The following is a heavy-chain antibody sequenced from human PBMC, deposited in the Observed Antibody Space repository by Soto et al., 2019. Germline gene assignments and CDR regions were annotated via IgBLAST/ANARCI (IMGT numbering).Heavy chain of an antibody. Sequence: ASVKVSCKVSGYTLTELSMHWVRQAPGKGLEWMGGFDPEDGETIYAQKFQGRVTMTEDTSTDTAYMELSSLRSEDTAVYYCATNSGYDSDGAFDIWGQGTMVTVSS. J-gene: IGHJ3*02. CDR2: FDPEDGET. CDR1: GYTLTELS. CDR3: ATNSGYDSDGAFDI. V-gene: IGHV1-24*01. D-gene: IGHD5-12*01.